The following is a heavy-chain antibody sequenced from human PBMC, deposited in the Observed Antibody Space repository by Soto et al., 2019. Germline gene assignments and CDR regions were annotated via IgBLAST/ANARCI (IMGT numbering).Heavy chain of an antibody. CDR2: VSSRGST. CDR1: GGSISGNS. CDR3: ASVWRQQLHFFDF. J-gene: IGHJ4*02. D-gene: IGHD6-13*01. V-gene: IGHV4-59*01. Sequence: QVQLQESGPGLVKPSETLSLTCTVSGGSISGNSWSWIRQPPGKGLEWIGYVSSRGSTKYNPSLKSRVNISVDQSKNPLSLNLTSVTAEDTAVYYCASVWRQQLHFFDFWGQGTLLTVSS.